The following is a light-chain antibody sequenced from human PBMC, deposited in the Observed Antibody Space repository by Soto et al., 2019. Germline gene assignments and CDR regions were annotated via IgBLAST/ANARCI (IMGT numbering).Light chain of an antibody. V-gene: IGLV2-18*02. Sequence: QSALTQPPPVSGAPGQSVTLSCTGTSSAVGSYTRVSWYQQPPGTAPKVMIYDVSNRPSGVPDRFSGSKSGNTASLTISGLQAEDESDYYCSSYTSSSTYVFGTGTKVTVL. CDR1: SSAVGSYTR. CDR3: SSYTSSSTYV. J-gene: IGLJ1*01. CDR2: DVS.